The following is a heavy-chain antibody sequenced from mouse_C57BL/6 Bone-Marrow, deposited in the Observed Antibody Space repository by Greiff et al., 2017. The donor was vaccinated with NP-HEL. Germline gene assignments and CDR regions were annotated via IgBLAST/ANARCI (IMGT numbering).Heavy chain of an antibody. CDR3: ARDYDYAFDY. Sequence: EVQLQESGGGLVQPGGSLKLSCAASGFTFSDYYMYWVRQTPEKRLEWVAYISNGGGSTYYPDTVKGRFTISRDNAKNTLYLQMSRLKSEDTAMYYCARDYDYAFDYWGQGTTLTVSS. CDR1: GFTFSDYY. J-gene: IGHJ2*01. D-gene: IGHD2-4*01. CDR2: ISNGGGST. V-gene: IGHV5-12*01.